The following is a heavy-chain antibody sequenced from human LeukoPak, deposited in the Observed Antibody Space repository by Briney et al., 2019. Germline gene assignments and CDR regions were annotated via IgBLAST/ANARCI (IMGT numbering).Heavy chain of an antibody. CDR1: EFAFSTYN. D-gene: IGHD4-23*01. CDR2: ISTGSSTT. CDR3: ARVAAGYSVNYFDY. Sequence: TGGSLRLSCAASEFAFSTYNMNWVRQAPGKGLEWVSYISTGSSTTYYADSVKGRFTISRDNVENSLYLQMNNLRDEDTAVYYCARVAAGYSVNYFDYWGQGTLVTVSS. J-gene: IGHJ4*02. V-gene: IGHV3-48*02.